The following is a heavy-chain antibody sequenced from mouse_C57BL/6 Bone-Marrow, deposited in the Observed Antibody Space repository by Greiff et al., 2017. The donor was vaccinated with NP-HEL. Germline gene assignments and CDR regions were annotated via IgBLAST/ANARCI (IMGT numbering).Heavy chain of an antibody. CDR3: ARRATTVVATTHFDY. CDR1: GYTFTSYW. D-gene: IGHD1-1*01. Sequence: QVQLQQPGAELVKPGASVKMSCKASGYTFTSYWITWVKQRPGQGLEWIGDIYPGSGSTNYNEKFKSKATLTVDTSSSTAYMQLSSLTSEDSAVYYCARRATTVVATTHFDYWGQGTTLTVSS. CDR2: IYPGSGST. V-gene: IGHV1-55*01. J-gene: IGHJ2*01.